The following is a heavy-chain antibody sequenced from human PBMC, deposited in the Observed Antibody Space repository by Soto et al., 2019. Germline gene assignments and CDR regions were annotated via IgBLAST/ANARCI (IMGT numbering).Heavy chain of an antibody. CDR2: INSDGSNT. CDR3: ERSAIYCGYVRRVDD. D-gene: IGHD3-10*02. Sequence: GGSLRLSCAASGFTFSSYWMHWVRQAPGKGLVWVSRINSDGSNTAYADSVKGRFTISRDNAKNTLYLQMNSLRAEDTAVYYWERSAIYCGYVRRVDDWGQGTLVTVSS. CDR1: GFTFSSYW. J-gene: IGHJ4*02. V-gene: IGHV3-74*01.